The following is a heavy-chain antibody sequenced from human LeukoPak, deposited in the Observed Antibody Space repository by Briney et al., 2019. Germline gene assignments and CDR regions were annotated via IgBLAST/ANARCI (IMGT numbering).Heavy chain of an antibody. CDR2: IHQSGST. Sequence: SETLSLTCSVSGGSLSTYYWTWTRQPPGKGLEWIGYIHQSGSTEFNPSLKSRVTMSLDTSRNQFSLKMTTVTAADTAVYYCSREQYTFDGSAWFGMDVWGQGTTVTVSS. J-gene: IGHJ6*02. CDR1: GGSLSTYY. CDR3: SREQYTFDGSAWFGMDV. V-gene: IGHV4-59*12. D-gene: IGHD2-2*02.